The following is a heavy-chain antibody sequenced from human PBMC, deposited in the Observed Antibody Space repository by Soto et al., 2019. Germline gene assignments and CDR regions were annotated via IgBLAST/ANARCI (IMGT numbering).Heavy chain of an antibody. Sequence: QVQLVQSGAEVKKPGSSVKVSCKASGGTFSTYTIIWVRQAPGQGLEWMGRILPMLDITNSAQRFQGRVTIPAYKSTSTAYLELSSLRSEDTAVYYCALGSWSAETFDIWGRGTMVTVSS. J-gene: IGHJ3*02. D-gene: IGHD6-13*01. CDR3: ALGSWSAETFDI. CDR1: GGTFSTYT. V-gene: IGHV1-69*02. CDR2: ILPMLDIT.